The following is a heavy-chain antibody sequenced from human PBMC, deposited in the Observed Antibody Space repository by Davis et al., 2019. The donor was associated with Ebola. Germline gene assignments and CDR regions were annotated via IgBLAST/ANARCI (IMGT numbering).Heavy chain of an antibody. CDR3: ARITRFFDY. CDR1: GGSFSGYY. J-gene: IGHJ4*02. D-gene: IGHD3-3*01. V-gene: IGHV4-59*01. Sequence: PSETLSLTCAVYGGSFSGYYWSWIRQPPGKGLEWIGYIYYSGSTNYNPSLKSRVTISVDTSKNQFSLKLSSVTAADTAVYYCARITRFFDYWGQGTLVTVSS. CDR2: IYYSGST.